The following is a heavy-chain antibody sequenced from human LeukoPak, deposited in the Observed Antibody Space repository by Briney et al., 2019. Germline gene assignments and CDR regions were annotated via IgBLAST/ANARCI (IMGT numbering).Heavy chain of an antibody. CDR1: GFTFSSYG. Sequence: GGSLRLSCAASGFTFSSYGMHWVRQAPGKGLEWVAFIRYDGSNKYYADSVKGRFTISRDNSKNTLYLQMNSLRAEDTAVYYCAKWAITGPDSYYYHYMDVWGKGTTVTISS. D-gene: IGHD1-20*01. J-gene: IGHJ6*03. V-gene: IGHV3-30*02. CDR3: AKWAITGPDSYYYHYMDV. CDR2: IRYDGSNK.